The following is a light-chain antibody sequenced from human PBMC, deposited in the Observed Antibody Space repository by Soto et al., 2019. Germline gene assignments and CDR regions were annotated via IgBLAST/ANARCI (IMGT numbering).Light chain of an antibody. J-gene: IGKJ4*02. V-gene: IGKV3-20*01. CDR3: QHYFDSPET. CDR2: DSS. Sequence: EIVLTQSPGTLSLSPGERATISCRPSQSINNYVAWYQQKPGQAPRVLIYDSSIRATGVPDRFSGSGSGTDFTLTISRLEPGDFAVYYCQHYFDSPETFGGGTKVDIK. CDR1: QSINNY.